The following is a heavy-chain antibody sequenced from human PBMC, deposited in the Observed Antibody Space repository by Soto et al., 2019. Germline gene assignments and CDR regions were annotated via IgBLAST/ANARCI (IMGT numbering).Heavy chain of an antibody. CDR2: ISGSGGST. D-gene: IGHD2-15*01. V-gene: IGHV3-23*01. CDR1: GFTFSSYA. Sequence: EVQLLESGGGLVQPGGSLRLSCAASGFTFSSYAMSWVRQAPGKGLEWVSAISGSGGSTYYADSVKGRFTISRDNYKNTLYLQMNSLRAEDTAVYYCAKKTLGGVAAPPEYYYYMDVWGKGTTVTVSS. J-gene: IGHJ6*03. CDR3: AKKTLGGVAAPPEYYYYMDV.